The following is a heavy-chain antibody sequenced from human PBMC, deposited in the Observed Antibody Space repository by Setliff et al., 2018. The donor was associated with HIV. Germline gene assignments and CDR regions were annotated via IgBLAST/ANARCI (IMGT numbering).Heavy chain of an antibody. CDR3: TRDDSSSWLHYYYFYMDV. J-gene: IGHJ6*03. D-gene: IGHD6-13*01. CDR2: IRDKAYGGTT. V-gene: IGHV3-49*04. CDR1: GFTFGEYG. Sequence: PGGSLRLSCLGSGFTFGEYGMSWVRQAPGKGLEWVGFIRDKAYGGTTEYAASVKGRFTISRDDSKSIAYLLMNGLKTEDTAVYYCTRDDSSSWLHYYYFYMDVWGTGTTVTVSS.